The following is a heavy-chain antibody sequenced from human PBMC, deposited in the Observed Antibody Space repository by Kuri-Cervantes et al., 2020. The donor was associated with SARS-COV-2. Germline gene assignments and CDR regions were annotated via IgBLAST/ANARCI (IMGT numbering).Heavy chain of an antibody. CDR1: GFSLTTSGMC. J-gene: IGHJ4*02. Sequence: GSMQVKCAESVIPACSISGFSLTTSGMCVAWIRQPPGKALEWLARIDWDDDKYYKTSLNTRLSISKDTSKDQVVLTMTNMDPVDTATYYCVRIRAATVIADYWNQGTLVTVSS. CDR2: IDWDDDK. CDR3: VRIRAATVIADY. V-gene: IGHV2-70*11. D-gene: IGHD4-11*01.